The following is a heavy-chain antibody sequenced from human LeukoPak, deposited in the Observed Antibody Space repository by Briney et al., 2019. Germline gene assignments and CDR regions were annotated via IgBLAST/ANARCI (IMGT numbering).Heavy chain of an antibody. Sequence: SETLSLTCTVSGYSSSSGYYWGWIRQPPGKGLEWIGSIYHSGSTYYNPSLKSRVTISVDTSKNQFSLKLSSVTAADTAVYYCARDLLTMVRGVTGAIFDYWGQGTLVTVSS. D-gene: IGHD3-10*01. J-gene: IGHJ4*02. CDR3: ARDLLTMVRGVTGAIFDY. CDR2: IYHSGST. V-gene: IGHV4-38-2*02. CDR1: GYSSSSGYY.